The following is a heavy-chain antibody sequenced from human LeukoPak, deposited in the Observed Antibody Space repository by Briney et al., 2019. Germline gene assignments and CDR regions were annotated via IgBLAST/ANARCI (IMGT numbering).Heavy chain of an antibody. CDR3: ARHDYSSGYY. J-gene: IGHJ4*02. CDR2: IHTGNSDS. Sequence: GESLKISCKGSGYFVTHHWIGWVRQMPGKGLEWMAIIHTGNSDSKYSPSFQGQVTMSVDKSISTAYLQWSSLKASDTAMYYCARHDYSSGYYWGQGTLVTVSS. V-gene: IGHV5-51*01. CDR1: GYFVTHHW. D-gene: IGHD6-19*01.